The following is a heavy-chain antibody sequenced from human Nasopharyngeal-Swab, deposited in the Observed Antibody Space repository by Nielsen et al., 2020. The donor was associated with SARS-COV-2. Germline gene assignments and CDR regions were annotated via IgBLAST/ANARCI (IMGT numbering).Heavy chain of an antibody. J-gene: IGHJ6*02. V-gene: IGHV3-23*03. CDR1: GFTFSSYA. Sequence: GESLKISCVASGFTFSSYAMSWVRQAPGKGLEWVSVIYNGGSTTCYADSVKGRFTISRDNSKNTLYLQMNSLRAEDTAVYYCASPYYFGSGFWGQGTTVTVSS. CDR3: ASPYYFGSGF. CDR2: IYNGGSTT. D-gene: IGHD3-10*01.